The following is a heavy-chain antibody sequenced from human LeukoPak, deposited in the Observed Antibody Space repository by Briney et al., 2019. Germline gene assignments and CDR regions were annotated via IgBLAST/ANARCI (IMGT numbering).Heavy chain of an antibody. CDR2: ISGGSNYI. V-gene: IGHV3-21*01. Sequence: GGSLRLSCAASGFIFSTYSMNWVRQSPGKGLEWVSSISGGSNYIYYADSVKGRFTILRDNAKNSLFLQMNSLRAEDTAVYYCARDFGDSSEYFQHWGQGTLVTVSS. CDR1: GFIFSTYS. D-gene: IGHD6-13*01. J-gene: IGHJ1*01. CDR3: ARDFGDSSEYFQH.